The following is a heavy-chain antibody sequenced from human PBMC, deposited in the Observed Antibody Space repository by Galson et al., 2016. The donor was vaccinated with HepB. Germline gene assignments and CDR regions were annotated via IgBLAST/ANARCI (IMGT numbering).Heavy chain of an antibody. J-gene: IGHJ6*02. D-gene: IGHD5-12*01. Sequence: QSGAEVKKPGESLRISCQGSGYTFTGFWIAWVRQMPGQGLECMGLIYPGDSDTRYAPSSQGQVTISADKSVSTAYLEWSSLKPSDSAKYYCARGSSGSFYFGIDVWGRGTTVTVSS. V-gene: IGHV5-51*01. CDR2: IYPGDSDT. CDR3: ARGSSGSFYFGIDV. CDR1: GYTFTGFW.